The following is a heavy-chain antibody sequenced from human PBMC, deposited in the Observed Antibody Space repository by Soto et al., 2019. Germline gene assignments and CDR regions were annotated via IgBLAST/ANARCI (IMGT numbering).Heavy chain of an antibody. Sequence: SETLSLSCTVSGGSISSYYWSWIRQPPGKGLEWIGYIYYSGSTNYNPSLKSRVTISVDTSKNKFSLKLSSVTAADTAVYYCARATRDYGGNSGYYSYGMDVWGQGTTVTVSS. CDR3: ARATRDYGGNSGYYSYGMDV. CDR2: IYYSGST. V-gene: IGHV4-59*01. CDR1: GGSISSYY. D-gene: IGHD4-17*01. J-gene: IGHJ6*02.